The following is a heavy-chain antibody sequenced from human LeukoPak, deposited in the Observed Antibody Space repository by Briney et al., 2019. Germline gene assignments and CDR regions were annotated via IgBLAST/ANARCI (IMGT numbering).Heavy chain of an antibody. J-gene: IGHJ4*02. Sequence: GGSLRLSCAASGFTFSSYAMSWVRQAPGKGLEWVSAISGSGGSTYYADSVKGRFTISRDNSKNTLYLQMNSLRAEDTAVYYCAKDGYYYGSGSYDLPLDYWGQGTLVTVSS. CDR3: AKDGYYYGSGSYDLPLDY. CDR1: GFTFSSYA. CDR2: ISGSGGST. D-gene: IGHD3-10*01. V-gene: IGHV3-23*01.